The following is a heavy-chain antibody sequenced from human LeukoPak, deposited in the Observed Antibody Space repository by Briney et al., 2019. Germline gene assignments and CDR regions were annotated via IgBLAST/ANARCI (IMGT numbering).Heavy chain of an antibody. CDR1: GFTFSSYA. Sequence: GRSLRLSCAASGFTFSSYAMRWVRQAPGKGLEWVAVISYDGSNKYYADSVKGRFTISRDNSKNTLYLQMNSLRAEDTAVYYCARGGGLGVVVRTAKTFDIWGQGTMVTVSS. D-gene: IGHD3-22*01. CDR3: ARGGGLGVVVRTAKTFDI. CDR2: ISYDGSNK. J-gene: IGHJ3*02. V-gene: IGHV3-30-3*01.